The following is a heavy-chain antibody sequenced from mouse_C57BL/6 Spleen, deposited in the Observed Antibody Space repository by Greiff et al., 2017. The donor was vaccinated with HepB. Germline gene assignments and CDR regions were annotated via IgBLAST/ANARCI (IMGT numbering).Heavy chain of an antibody. J-gene: IGHJ3*01. V-gene: IGHV1-76*01. CDR3: ARPAQATPFAY. D-gene: IGHD3-2*02. CDR2: IYPGSGNT. Sequence: VQLQESGAELVRPGASVKLSCKASGYTFTDYYINWVKQRPGQGLEWIARIYPGSGNTYYNEKFKGKATLTAEKSSSTAYMQLSSLTSEDSAVYCCARPAQATPFAYWGQGTLVTVSA. CDR1: GYTFTDYY.